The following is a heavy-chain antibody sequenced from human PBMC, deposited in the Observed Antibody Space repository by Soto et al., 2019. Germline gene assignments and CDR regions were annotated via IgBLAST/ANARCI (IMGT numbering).Heavy chain of an antibody. J-gene: IGHJ6*03. CDR2: IWYDGSNK. CDR3: ARTYYLFYYYMDV. Sequence: GGSLRLSCAASGFTFSSYGLHWVRQAPGKGLEWVAVIWYDGSNKYYADSVKGRFTISRDNSKNTLYLQMNSLRAEDTAVYYCARTYYLFYYYMDVWGKGTTVTVSS. CDR1: GFTFSSYG. V-gene: IGHV3-33*01.